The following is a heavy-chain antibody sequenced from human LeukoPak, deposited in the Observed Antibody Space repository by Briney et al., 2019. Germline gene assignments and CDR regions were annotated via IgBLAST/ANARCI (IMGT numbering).Heavy chain of an antibody. D-gene: IGHD4-17*01. Sequence: SETLSLTCTVSGGSISSYYWNWIRQPPGEGLEWIGCIYYGGSLTYNPSLKSRVTISVDTSKNQFSLKLNSVTPADTAVYYCARNGGLYGDYPWFDPWGQGTLVTVSS. CDR3: ARNGGLYGDYPWFDP. J-gene: IGHJ5*02. CDR2: IYYGGSL. V-gene: IGHV4-59*01. CDR1: GGSISSYY.